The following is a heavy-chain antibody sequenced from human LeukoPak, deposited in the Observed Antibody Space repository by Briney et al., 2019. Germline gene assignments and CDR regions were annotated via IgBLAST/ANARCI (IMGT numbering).Heavy chain of an antibody. CDR1: GGTFNNSA. CDR3: ARDVHGDYGSGWFDP. CDR2: IMPLFGTA. J-gene: IGHJ5*02. D-gene: IGHD4-17*01. V-gene: IGHV1-69*05. Sequence: SMKVSCKTSGGTFNNSAISWVRQAPGQGLEWLGGIMPLFGTAGYAQKFQGRVTITKDESTRTVYLELTSLTSDDTAVYYCARDVHGDYGSGWFDPWGQGTLVSVSS.